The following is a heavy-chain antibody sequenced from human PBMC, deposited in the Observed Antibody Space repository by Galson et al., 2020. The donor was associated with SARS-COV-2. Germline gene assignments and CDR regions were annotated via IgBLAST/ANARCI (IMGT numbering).Heavy chain of an antibody. J-gene: IGHJ4*02. V-gene: IGHV3-23*01. CDR2: VTAGGSIT. CDR1: GFTFSRYA. CDR3: AKDQGNDYGDQLDY. Sequence: GGSLRLSCAGSGFTFSRYAMSWVRQVPGNGLEWVSSVTAGGSITYHADTVKGRFTISRDNSKNTLYLQMNSLRVEDTALYYCAKDQGNDYGDQLDYWGQGTLVSVSS. D-gene: IGHD4-17*01.